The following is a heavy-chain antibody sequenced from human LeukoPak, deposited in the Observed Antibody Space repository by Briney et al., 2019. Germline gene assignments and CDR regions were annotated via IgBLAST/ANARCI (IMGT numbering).Heavy chain of an antibody. CDR1: GFSISSGYY. CDR2: VYHSGST. J-gene: IGHJ4*02. Sequence: SETLSLTCTVSGFSISSGYYWGWIRLPPGKGLEWIGSVYHSGSTYSNPSLRSRVTVSVDTSKNQFSLKLSSVTAADTAVYYCARLITNYYDSSGFDYWGQGTLVTVSS. CDR3: ARLITNYYDSSGFDY. D-gene: IGHD3-22*01. V-gene: IGHV4-38-2*02.